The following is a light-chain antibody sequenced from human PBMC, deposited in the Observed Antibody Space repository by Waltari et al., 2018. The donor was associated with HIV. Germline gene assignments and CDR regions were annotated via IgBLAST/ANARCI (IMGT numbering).Light chain of an antibody. V-gene: IGKV1-27*01. J-gene: IGKJ3*01. CDR2: AAS. Sequence: DIQVTQSPSSLSASVGDRVTISCRASQGIGNSLAWYQQKPGKVPKLLIYAASTLQLGVASRFNGSGTGTDFTLTISSLRPEDFATYYCQKYSNAPYTFGPGTTVDIK. CDR1: QGIGNS. CDR3: QKYSNAPYT.